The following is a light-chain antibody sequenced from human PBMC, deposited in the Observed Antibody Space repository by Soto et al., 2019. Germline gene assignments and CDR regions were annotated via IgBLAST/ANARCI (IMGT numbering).Light chain of an antibody. CDR3: QQYGRSPYT. J-gene: IGKJ2*01. Sequence: EIVLTQSPGTLSLSPGERATLSCRASQSITSNYLAWYQQKPVQAPRLLVYAVSGRPNGIPDRFSGSGSGTDFTLTISRLEPEDFALYYCQQYGRSPYTFGQGTQLEIK. V-gene: IGKV3-20*01. CDR2: AVS. CDR1: QSITSNY.